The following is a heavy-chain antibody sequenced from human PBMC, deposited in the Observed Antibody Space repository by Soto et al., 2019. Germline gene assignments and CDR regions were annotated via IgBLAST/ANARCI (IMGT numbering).Heavy chain of an antibody. CDR1: GYTFTSYG. V-gene: IGHV1-18*01. CDR3: ARASGHAKCDY. Sequence: QVQLVQSGAEVKKPGASVKVSCKASGYTFTSYGISWVLQAPGQGLEWMGWISTYDGRTNYAQTLQDRVTMTTDTSTSTLYMELTSLRSDDTAVYSCARASGHAKCDYWGQGTLVTVSS. J-gene: IGHJ4*02. CDR2: ISTYDGRT. D-gene: IGHD2-8*01.